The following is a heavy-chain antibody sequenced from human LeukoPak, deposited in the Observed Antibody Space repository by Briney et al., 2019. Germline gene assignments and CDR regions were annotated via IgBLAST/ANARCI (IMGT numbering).Heavy chain of an antibody. V-gene: IGHV4-39*01. Sequence: SETLSLTCTVSGGSISSSSYYWGWIRQPPGKGLEWIGSIYYSGSTYYNPSLKSRVTISVDTSKNQFSLKLSSVTAADTTVYYCARLNDIVVVPAASNWFDPWGQGTLVTVSS. CDR3: ARLNDIVVVPAASNWFDP. J-gene: IGHJ5*02. CDR1: GGSISSSSYY. D-gene: IGHD2-2*01. CDR2: IYYSGST.